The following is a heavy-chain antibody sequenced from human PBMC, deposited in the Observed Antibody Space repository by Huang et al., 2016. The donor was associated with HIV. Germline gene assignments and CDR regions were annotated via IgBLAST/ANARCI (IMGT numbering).Heavy chain of an antibody. CDR1: GGSISSHY. J-gene: IGHJ3*02. V-gene: IGHV4-59*11. Sequence: QVQLQESGPGLVKPSETLSLTCTVSGGSISSHYWSWIRQPPGKGLEWIGSIYYSGRTNYNPSLKNRVTISVDTSKNQFSLKLSSVTAADTAVYYCARVERYFDWLLYKGVGAFDIWGQGTMVTVSS. CDR2: IYYSGRT. CDR3: ARVERYFDWLLYKGVGAFDI. D-gene: IGHD3-9*01.